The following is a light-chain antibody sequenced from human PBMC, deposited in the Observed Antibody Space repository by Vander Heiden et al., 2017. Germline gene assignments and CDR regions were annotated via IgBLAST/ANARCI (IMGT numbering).Light chain of an antibody. CDR2: WAS. J-gene: IGKJ4*01. Sequence: DIVMTQSPDSLAVSLGEGATTNSKSSQSVLYSSNNKNYLAWYKQKPGQSPKLLIYWASTRESGVPDRFSGSGSGTDFTLTISSLQAEDVAVYYCQQYYTSPPTFGGGTKVEIK. V-gene: IGKV4-1*01. CDR1: QSVLYSSNNKNY. CDR3: QQYYTSPPT.